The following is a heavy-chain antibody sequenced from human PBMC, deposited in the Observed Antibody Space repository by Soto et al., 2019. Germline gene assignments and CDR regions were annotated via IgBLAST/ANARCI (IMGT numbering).Heavy chain of an antibody. Sequence: GGSLRLSCAASVFTFSSYAMHWVRQAPGKGLEYVSAISSNGGSTYYANSVKGRFTISRDNSKNTLYLQMGSLGAEDMAVYYCARDRLQQYTFAIWGQVTMFIVSS. CDR1: VFTFSSYA. V-gene: IGHV3-64*01. CDR3: ARDRLQQYTFAI. CDR2: ISSNGGST. D-gene: IGHD4-4*01. J-gene: IGHJ3*02.